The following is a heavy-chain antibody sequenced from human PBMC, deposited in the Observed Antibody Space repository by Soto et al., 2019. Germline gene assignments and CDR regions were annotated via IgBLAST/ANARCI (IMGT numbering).Heavy chain of an antibody. CDR2: IYYSGST. D-gene: IGHD3-9*01. J-gene: IGHJ4*02. V-gene: IGHV4-30-4*01. CDR3: ARGQMAYYDILTGYYNPYYFDY. CDR1: GGSISSGDYY. Sequence: PSETLSLTCTVSGGSISSGDYYWSWIRQPPGKGLEWIGYIYYSGSTYYNPSLKSRVTISVDTSKNQFSLKLSSVTAADTAVYYCARGQMAYYDILTGYYNPYYFDYWGQGTLVTVS.